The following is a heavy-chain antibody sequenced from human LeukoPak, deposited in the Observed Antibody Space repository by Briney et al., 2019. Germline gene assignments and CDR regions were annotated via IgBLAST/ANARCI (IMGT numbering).Heavy chain of an antibody. CDR2: IYYSGST. V-gene: IGHV4-61*08. CDR1: GGSISSGGYY. CDR3: ARHAGGGRYYVPLDY. Sequence: SETLSLTCTVSGGSISSGGYYWSWIRQHPGKGLEWIGYIYYSGSTNYNPSLKSRVTISEDTSKNQFSLKLSSVTAADTAVYYCARHAGGGRYYVPLDYWGQGTLVTVSS. D-gene: IGHD1-26*01. J-gene: IGHJ4*02.